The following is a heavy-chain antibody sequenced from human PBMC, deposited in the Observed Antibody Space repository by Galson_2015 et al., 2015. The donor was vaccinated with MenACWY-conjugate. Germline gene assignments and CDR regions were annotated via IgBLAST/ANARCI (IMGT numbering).Heavy chain of an antibody. D-gene: IGHD5-18*01. V-gene: IGHV4-39*07. CDR2: IYYSGST. J-gene: IGHJ5*02. Sequence: SETLSLTCTVSGGSISSSSYYWGWIRQPPGKGLEWIGSIYYSGSTYYNPSLKSRVTISVDTSKNQFSLKLSSVTAADTAVYYCARDVYTAMVEINWFDPWGQGTLVTVSS. CDR3: ARDVYTAMVEINWFDP. CDR1: GGSISSSSYY.